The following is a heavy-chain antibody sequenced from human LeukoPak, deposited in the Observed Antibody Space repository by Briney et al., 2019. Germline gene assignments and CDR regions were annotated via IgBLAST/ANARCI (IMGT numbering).Heavy chain of an antibody. D-gene: IGHD2-15*01. CDR2: ISGSGGST. CDR1: GFTFSSYA. CDR3: ARDLAGAPAL. J-gene: IGHJ4*02. V-gene: IGHV3-23*01. Sequence: SCKASGFTFSSYAMSWVRQAPGKGLEWVSAISGSGGSTYYADSVKGRFTISRDNSKNTLYLQMNSLRAEDTAVYFCARDLAGAPALWGQGTLVTVSS.